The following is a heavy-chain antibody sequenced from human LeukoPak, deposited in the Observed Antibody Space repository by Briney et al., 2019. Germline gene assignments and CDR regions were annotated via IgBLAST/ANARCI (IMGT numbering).Heavy chain of an antibody. V-gene: IGHV3-11*01. J-gene: IGHJ4*02. D-gene: IGHD6-6*01. CDR1: GFTFSDYY. CDR2: ISSSGSTI. CDR3: ARLREDPSIAARRPLDY. Sequence: TGGSLRLSCAASGFTFSDYYMSWIRQAPGKGLEWVSYISSSGSTIYYADSVKGRFTISRDNAKNSLYLQMNSLRAEDTAVYYCARLREDPSIAARRPLDYWGQGTLVTVSS.